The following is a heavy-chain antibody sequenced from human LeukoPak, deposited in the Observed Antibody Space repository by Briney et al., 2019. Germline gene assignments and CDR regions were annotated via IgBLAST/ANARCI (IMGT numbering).Heavy chain of an antibody. D-gene: IGHD6-13*01. J-gene: IGHJ4*02. V-gene: IGHV4-59*01. CDR3: ARVSYSSSQELDY. CDR1: GGSISSYY. CDR2: IYYSGST. Sequence: PSETLSLTCTVSGGSISSYYWSWIRQPPGKGLEWIGYIYYSGSTNYNPSLKGRVTISVDTSKNQFSLKLSSVTAADTAVYYCARVSYSSSQELDYWGQGTLVTVSS.